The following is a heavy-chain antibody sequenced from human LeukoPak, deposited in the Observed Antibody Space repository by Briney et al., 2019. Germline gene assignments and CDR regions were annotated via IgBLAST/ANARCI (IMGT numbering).Heavy chain of an antibody. Sequence: ASVKVSCKASGYTFTSYGISWVRQAPGQGLEWLGWISTYDDNIKYAQSLQGRLTLTIDTSTSTAYMELRSLTSDDTAVYYCARETSSNILTGTDYWGPGTLVTVSS. CDR2: ISTYDDNI. CDR1: GYTFTSYG. J-gene: IGHJ4*02. CDR3: ARETSSNILTGTDY. V-gene: IGHV1-18*01. D-gene: IGHD3-9*01.